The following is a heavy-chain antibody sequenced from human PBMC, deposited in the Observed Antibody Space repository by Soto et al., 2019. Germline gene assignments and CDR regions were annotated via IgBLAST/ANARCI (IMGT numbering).Heavy chain of an antibody. D-gene: IGHD2-2*01. Sequence: QVTLKESGPVLVNPTETLTLTCTVSRFSLSNARMGVSWIRQPPGKALEWLAHIFSNDEKSYSTSLKSRLTISKDTSKSQVVLTMTNMDPVDTATYYCARAAGVYCSSTSCYEGWFDPWGQGTLVTVSS. CDR3: ARAAGVYCSSTSCYEGWFDP. CDR1: RFSLSNARMG. V-gene: IGHV2-26*01. J-gene: IGHJ5*02. CDR2: IFSNDEK.